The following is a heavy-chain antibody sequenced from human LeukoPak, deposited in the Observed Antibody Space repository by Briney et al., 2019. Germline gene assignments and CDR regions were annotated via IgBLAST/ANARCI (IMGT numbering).Heavy chain of an antibody. V-gene: IGHV3-30-3*02. CDR3: AKDLNYDFWSGLGN. Sequence: GGSLRLSCAASGFTFSGSAIHWVRQAPGKGLEWMAVISYDGTNKYYADSVKGRFTISRDNSKSTLYLQMNSLRAEDTAVYYCAKDLNYDFWSGLGNWGQGTLVTVSS. CDR1: GFTFSGSA. J-gene: IGHJ4*02. D-gene: IGHD3-3*01. CDR2: ISYDGTNK.